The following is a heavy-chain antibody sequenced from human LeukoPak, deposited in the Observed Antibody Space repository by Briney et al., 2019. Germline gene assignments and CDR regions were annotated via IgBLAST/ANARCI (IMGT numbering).Heavy chain of an antibody. CDR1: GFTFSSYA. V-gene: IGHV3-23*01. D-gene: IGHD5-18*01. J-gene: IGHJ4*02. CDR2: ISGSGGSP. Sequence: GGSLRLSCAASGFTFSSYAMSWVRQAPGEGLEWVSAISGSGGSPYYADSVKGRFTISRDTSKNTLYLQLHSLRAEYTAVYYCAKDQLSSYGFDYWGQGTLVTVPS. CDR3: AKDQLSSYGFDY.